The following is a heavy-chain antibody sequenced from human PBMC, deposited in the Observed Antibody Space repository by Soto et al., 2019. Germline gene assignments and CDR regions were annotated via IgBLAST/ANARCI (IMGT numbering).Heavy chain of an antibody. V-gene: IGHV1-3*04. Sequence: ASLTVAWRASRYSFSEYPMHWGRLPPGQRQEWVGWINTANGHTKYSQQLHGRVSITRDTSASTAYMELSILRSENTAAYYCVRDIGCSTGNCDFRYYYYGMDVWGQGTTVTVSS. D-gene: IGHD2-8*02. CDR2: INTANGHT. CDR3: VRDIGCSTGNCDFRYYYYGMDV. J-gene: IGHJ6*02. CDR1: RYSFSEYP.